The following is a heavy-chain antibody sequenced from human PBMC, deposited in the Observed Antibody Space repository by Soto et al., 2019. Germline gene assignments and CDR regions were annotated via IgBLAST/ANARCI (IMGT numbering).Heavy chain of an antibody. J-gene: IGHJ5*02. CDR1: GFSLSNARMG. V-gene: IGHV2-26*01. Sequence: SGPTLVNPTETLTLTCTVSGFSLSNARMGVSWIRQPPGKALEWLAHIFSNDEKSYSTSLKSRLTISKDTSKSQVVLTMTNMDPVDTATYYCARITDDFWSGYLYWFDPWGQGTLVTVS. CDR2: IFSNDEK. CDR3: ARITDDFWSGYLYWFDP. D-gene: IGHD3-3*01.